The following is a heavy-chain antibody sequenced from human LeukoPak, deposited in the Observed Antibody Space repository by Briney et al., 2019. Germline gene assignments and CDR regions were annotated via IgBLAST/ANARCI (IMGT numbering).Heavy chain of an antibody. CDR1: RFPFSSHW. J-gene: IGHJ4*02. Sequence: GGSLRLSCAASRFPFSSHWMSWVRQAPGKGLEWVAVIWYDGSNKYYADSVKGRFTISRDNSKNTLYLQMNSLRAEDTAVYYCAKGNGCSSTSCYEEVYYFDYWGQGTLVTVSS. V-gene: IGHV3-33*06. D-gene: IGHD2-2*01. CDR2: IWYDGSNK. CDR3: AKGNGCSSTSCYEEVYYFDY.